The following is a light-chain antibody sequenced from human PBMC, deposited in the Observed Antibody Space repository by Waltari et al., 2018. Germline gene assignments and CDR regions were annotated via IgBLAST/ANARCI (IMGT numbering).Light chain of an antibody. Sequence: DIQMTQSPSSLSAFVGDRVIMTCQASQDISNYLNWYQQKPVKAPKLLIRDASNLETGVPTRFSGSQSRTDFTLTISSLQPEDVGTYYCQRYDNLPIFAFGPGTKVEIK. CDR3: QRYDNLPIFA. V-gene: IGKV1-33*01. CDR2: DAS. CDR1: QDISNY. J-gene: IGKJ3*01.